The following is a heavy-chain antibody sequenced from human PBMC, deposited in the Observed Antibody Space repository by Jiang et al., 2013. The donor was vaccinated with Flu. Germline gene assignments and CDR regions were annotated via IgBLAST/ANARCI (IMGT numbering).Heavy chain of an antibody. CDR2: IYYSGST. Sequence: GSGLVKPSETLSLTCTVSGGSISSSAYYWGWIRQPPGKGLEWIGSIYYSGSTYYNPSLKSRVTISEDTSKNQFSLKLTSVTAADTAVYYCARHSSGYYWHFQHWGQGTLVTVSS. CDR1: GGSISSSAYY. V-gene: IGHV4-39*01. D-gene: IGHD3-22*01. CDR3: ARHSSGYYWHFQH. J-gene: IGHJ1*01.